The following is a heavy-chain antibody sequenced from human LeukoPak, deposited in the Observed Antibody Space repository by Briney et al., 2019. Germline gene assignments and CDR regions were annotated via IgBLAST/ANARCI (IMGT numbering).Heavy chain of an antibody. CDR2: IIPIFGTT. CDR3: ATDQDIVSIPAALDV. V-gene: IGHV1-69*01. J-gene: IGHJ6*02. D-gene: IGHD2-2*01. Sequence: SVKVSCKASGGTFSTYVISWVREAPGQVLEWMGLIIPIFGTTNYAQTFQGRVTITADESTSTAYMELSSLRSDDTAVYYCATDQDIVSIPAALDVWGQGTTVTVSS. CDR1: GGTFSTYV.